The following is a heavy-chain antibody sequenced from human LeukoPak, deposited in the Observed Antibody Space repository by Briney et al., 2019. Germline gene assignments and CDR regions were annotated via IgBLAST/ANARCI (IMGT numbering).Heavy chain of an antibody. J-gene: IGHJ5*02. CDR3: ARGGRGYSSSWYFWFDP. Sequence: SETLSLTCSVSDGSINSYYWNWIRRPPGKGLEWIGYIYYNGNTNYSPSLKSRVTMSVDTSKNQFSLKLSSVTAADTAVYYCARGGRGYSSSWYFWFDPWGQGTLVTVSS. D-gene: IGHD6-13*01. V-gene: IGHV4-59*12. CDR2: IYYNGNT. CDR1: DGSINSYY.